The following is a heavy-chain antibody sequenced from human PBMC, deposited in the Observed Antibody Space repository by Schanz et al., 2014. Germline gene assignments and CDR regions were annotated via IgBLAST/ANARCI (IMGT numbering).Heavy chain of an antibody. CDR2: IDPSDGST. V-gene: IGHV1-46*01. CDR1: GYTFTTYF. CDR3: ARGMAGYDWPDF. D-gene: IGHD5-12*01. J-gene: IGHJ4*02. Sequence: QVQLVQSGAELKKPGASVRVSCRASGYTFTTYFIQWVRQAPGQGLEWMGIIDPSDGSTNSGVQFQGRLILTRDTSTTTVYMELSSLRPDDTAVFYCARGMAGYDWPDFWGQGTLVTVSS.